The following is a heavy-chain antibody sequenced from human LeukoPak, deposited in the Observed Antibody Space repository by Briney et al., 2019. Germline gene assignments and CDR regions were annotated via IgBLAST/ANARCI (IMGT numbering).Heavy chain of an antibody. V-gene: IGHV3-23*01. J-gene: IGHJ4*02. CDR3: AMRVAGTSKVTSWDFDY. Sequence: GGSLRLSCVVSGLSFNKDVMSWFRQAPGKGLEWVSSVSPGGVSPNHADSVKGRFTVSRDDSLNTLYLQMNSLRVDDTAVYYCAMRVAGTSKVTSWDFDYWGQGTLVTVSS. CDR1: GLSFNKDV. CDR2: VSPGGVSP. D-gene: IGHD6-19*01.